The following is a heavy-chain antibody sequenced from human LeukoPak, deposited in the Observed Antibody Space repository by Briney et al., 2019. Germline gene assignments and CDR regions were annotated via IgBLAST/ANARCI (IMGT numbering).Heavy chain of an antibody. CDR2: ISYDGSNK. D-gene: IGHD2-15*01. CDR1: GFTFSSYG. J-gene: IGHJ6*02. CDR3: AKDRVYCSGGSCYFFLAYYYGMDV. Sequence: GGSLRLSCAASGFTFSSYGMHWVRQAPGKGLEWVAVISYDGSNKYYADSVKGRFTISRDNSKNTLYLQMNSLRAEDTAVYYCAKDRVYCSGGSCYFFLAYYYGMDVWGQGTTVTVSS. V-gene: IGHV3-30*18.